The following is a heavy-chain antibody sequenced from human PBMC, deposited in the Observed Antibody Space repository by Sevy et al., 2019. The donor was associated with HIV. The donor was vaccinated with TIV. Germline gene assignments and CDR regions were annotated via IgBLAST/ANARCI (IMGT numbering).Heavy chain of an antibody. V-gene: IGHV3-30-3*01. CDR3: ARDVGATTKSHWLTEYYFDY. CDR1: GFTFSSYA. Sequence: GGSLRLSCAASGFTFSSYAMHWVRQAPGKGLEWVAVISYDGSNKYYADSVKGRFTISRDNSKNTLYLQMNSLRAEDTAVYYCARDVGATTKSHWLTEYYFDYWGQGTLVTVSS. CDR2: ISYDGSNK. D-gene: IGHD3-10*01. J-gene: IGHJ4*02.